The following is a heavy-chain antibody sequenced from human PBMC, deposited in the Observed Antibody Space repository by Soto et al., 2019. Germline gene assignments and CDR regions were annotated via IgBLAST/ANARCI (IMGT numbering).Heavy chain of an antibody. D-gene: IGHD6-13*01. CDR3: ERLGAAAGLMEF. CDR2: IDPSDSYT. Sequence: PGESVKSSCKGSGYSFTSYWISCVRQMPGKGLEWMGRIDPSDSYTNYSPSFQGHVTISADKSISTAYLQWSSLKASDTAMYYCERLGAAAGLMEFWGQGTTVTVSS. CDR1: GYSFTSYW. V-gene: IGHV5-10-1*01. J-gene: IGHJ6*01.